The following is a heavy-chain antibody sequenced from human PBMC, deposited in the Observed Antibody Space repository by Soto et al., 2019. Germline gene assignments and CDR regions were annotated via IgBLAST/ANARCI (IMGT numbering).Heavy chain of an antibody. Sequence: QITLKESGPTLVKPTQTLTLTCTFSGLSLSTTGVGVGWIRQPPGKALEWLALIYWDDDKRYSPSLKSRLTITKEISKNQVVLTMTNMYPVDTATYYCVQSRCGGDCLQSYSSHSYYGLDVWGQGTTVTVSS. J-gene: IGHJ6*02. CDR2: IYWDDDK. D-gene: IGHD2-21*02. V-gene: IGHV2-5*02. CDR3: VQSRCGGDCLQSYSSHSYYGLDV. CDR1: GLSLSTTGVG.